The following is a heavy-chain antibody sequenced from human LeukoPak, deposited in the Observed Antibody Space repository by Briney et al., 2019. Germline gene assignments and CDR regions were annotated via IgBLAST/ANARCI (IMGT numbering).Heavy chain of an antibody. J-gene: IGHJ5*02. Sequence: GASVKVSCKVSGYSFTSNYIHWVRQAPGQGLEWMGWISAYNGNTNYAQKLQGRVTMTTDTSTSTAYMELRSLRSDDTAVYYCARDGGYYYDSSGYLPWFDPWGQGTLVTVSS. D-gene: IGHD3-22*01. CDR3: ARDGGYYYDSSGYLPWFDP. CDR2: ISAYNGNT. V-gene: IGHV1-18*04. CDR1: GYSFTSNY.